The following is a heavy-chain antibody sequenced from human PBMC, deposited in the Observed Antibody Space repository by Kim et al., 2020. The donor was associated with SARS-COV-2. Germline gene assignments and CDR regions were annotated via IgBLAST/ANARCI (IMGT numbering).Heavy chain of an antibody. D-gene: IGHD3-10*01. CDR3: AKVRAGASGFDY. Sequence: GGSLRLSCATSGFTFSSYPMIWVRQAPGKGLECISYISGSGTVRHYADSVKGRFTVSRDNTANSLYLQMDSLRDEDTAVYSCAKVRAGASGFDYWGRGSLVTVSS. V-gene: IGHV3-48*02. J-gene: IGHJ4*02. CDR2: ISGSGTVR. CDR1: GFTFSSYP.